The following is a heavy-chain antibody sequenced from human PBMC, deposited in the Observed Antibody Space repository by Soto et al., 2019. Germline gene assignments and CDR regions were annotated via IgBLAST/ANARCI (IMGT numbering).Heavy chain of an antibody. CDR1: GSTITRDA. V-gene: IGHV1-3*01. J-gene: IGHJ4*02. CDR3: ARDSTLPPLYSSSWYAFDY. CDR2: INAGNGNT. Sequence: SWKACGSTITRDAMHWVRQAPRQRLEWMGWINAGNGNTKYSQKFQGRVTITRDTSASTAYMELSSLRSEDTAVYYCARDSTLPPLYSSSWYAFDYWGQGTLVTVSS. D-gene: IGHD6-13*01.